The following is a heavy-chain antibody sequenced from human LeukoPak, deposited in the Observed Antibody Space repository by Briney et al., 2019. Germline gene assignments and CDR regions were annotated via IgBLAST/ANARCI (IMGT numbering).Heavy chain of an antibody. Sequence: ASVKVSCKASGYTFTNYAVNWLRQAPGQRLEWMGWINAGNGDTKFSQNYQARVTITRDASASTAYMELSSLTSEDTAVYFCARGLWSAHRREYYSDSWGQGTLVTVSS. CDR3: ARGLWSAHRREYYSDS. V-gene: IGHV1-3*01. CDR1: GYTFTNYA. CDR2: INAGNGDT. D-gene: IGHD3-3*01. J-gene: IGHJ4*02.